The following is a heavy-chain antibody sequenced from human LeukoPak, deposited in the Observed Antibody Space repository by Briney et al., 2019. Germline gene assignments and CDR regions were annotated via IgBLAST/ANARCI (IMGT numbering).Heavy chain of an antibody. CDR1: GGSISNYY. CDR2: ISYSGST. V-gene: IGHV4-59*08. CDR3: ARHSLHSNYATGGIDY. J-gene: IGHJ4*02. D-gene: IGHD4-11*01. Sequence: SETLSLTCTVSGGSISNYYWSWIRQPPGKGLEWIGYISYSGSTSYNSSLKSRVTISVDTSKNQFSLKLASVTAADTAVYYYARHSLHSNYATGGIDYWGQGTLITVSS.